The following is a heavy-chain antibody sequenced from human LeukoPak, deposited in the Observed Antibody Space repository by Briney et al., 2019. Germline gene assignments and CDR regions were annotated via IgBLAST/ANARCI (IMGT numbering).Heavy chain of an antibody. CDR1: GGSISSYY. D-gene: IGHD1-26*01. J-gene: IGHJ4*02. CDR2: IYTSGST. V-gene: IGHV4-4*07. Sequence: SETLSLTCTVSGGSISSYYWRWIRQPAGKGLEWIGRIYTSGSTNSNPSLKSRVTMSVDTSKNQFSLKLSSVTAADTAVYYCAAAEKSGSYPPLDYWGQGTLVTVSS. CDR3: AAAEKSGSYPPLDY.